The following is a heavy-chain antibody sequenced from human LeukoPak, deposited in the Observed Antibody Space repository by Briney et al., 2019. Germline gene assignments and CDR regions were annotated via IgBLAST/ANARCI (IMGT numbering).Heavy chain of an antibody. D-gene: IGHD6-13*01. CDR3: AIAPNSHSSRWYWNLDY. CDR2: IIPIFGTA. J-gene: IGHJ4*02. CDR1: GGTFSSYA. Sequence: SVKVTCKASGGTFSSYAISWVRQAPGQGLEWMGGIIPIFGTANYAQKFQGRVTITTDESTSTAYMELSSLRSEDTAVYFCAIAPNSHSSRWYWNLDYWGQGTLVTVSS. V-gene: IGHV1-69*05.